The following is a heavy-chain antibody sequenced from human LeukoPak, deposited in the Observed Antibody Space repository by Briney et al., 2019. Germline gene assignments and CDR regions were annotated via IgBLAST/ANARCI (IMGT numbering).Heavy chain of an antibody. CDR2: IWYDGSNK. CDR3: ARDSNRSLVQKNWFDP. J-gene: IGHJ5*02. CDR1: GFTFSSYG. D-gene: IGHD1-14*01. V-gene: IGHV3-33*01. Sequence: GGALRLSCAAPGFTFSSYGMHTVRQAPGKGLEWVAVIWYDGSNKYYADSVKGGFTVSRDNPKNKVYQQMNSLRAEDTAVYYCARDSNRSLVQKNWFDPWGQGTLVIVSA.